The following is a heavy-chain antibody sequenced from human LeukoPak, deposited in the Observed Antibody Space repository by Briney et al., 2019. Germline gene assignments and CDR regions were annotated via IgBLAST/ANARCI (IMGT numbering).Heavy chain of an antibody. J-gene: IGHJ5*02. Sequence: PGGSLRLSCAASGFTFSSYAMSWVRQAPGKGLEWVSAISGSGGSTDYANSVKGRFTISRDNSKNVLYLQMNSLRAEDTAIYYCAKMVTGHNYFDPWGQGTLVTVSS. CDR1: GFTFSSYA. CDR2: ISGSGGST. CDR3: AKMVTGHNYFDP. V-gene: IGHV3-23*01. D-gene: IGHD1-20*01.